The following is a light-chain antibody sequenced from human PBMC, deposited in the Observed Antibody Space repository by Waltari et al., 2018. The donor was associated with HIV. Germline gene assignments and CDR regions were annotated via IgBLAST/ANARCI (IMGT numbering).Light chain of an antibody. CDR2: GKN. J-gene: IGLJ3*02. Sequence: SRLTQDPAVSVALGQTVRITCQGDSLRSDYASWYQQKPGQAPKLLVYGKNYRPLGIPDRFNVSNSRDTSSLTITGARAEDEAAYYCDSRDSGSDQWVFGGGTTLTVL. V-gene: IGLV3-19*01. CDR1: SLRSDY. CDR3: DSRDSGSDQWV.